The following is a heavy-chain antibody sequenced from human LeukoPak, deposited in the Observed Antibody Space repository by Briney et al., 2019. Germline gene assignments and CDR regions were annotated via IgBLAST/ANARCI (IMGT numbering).Heavy chain of an antibody. CDR3: ARDQGVREVWNWFET. D-gene: IGHD1-1*01. Sequence: PGGSLRLSCAASGFTFSDYYMSWIRQAPGKGLEWVAVIGYDGNSKYYADSVRGRFTISRDNSKDTLYLQMSSLRAEDTALYYCARDQGVREVWNWFETCGQGTLVTVSS. V-gene: IGHV3-33*04. CDR1: GFTFSDYY. J-gene: IGHJ5*02. CDR2: IGYDGNSK.